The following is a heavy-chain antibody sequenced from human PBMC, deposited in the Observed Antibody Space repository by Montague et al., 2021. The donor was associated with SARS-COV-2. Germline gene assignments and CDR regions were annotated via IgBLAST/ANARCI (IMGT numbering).Heavy chain of an antibody. D-gene: IGHD1-20*01. J-gene: IGHJ4*02. CDR3: VRDQGRSNWNYPDY. CDR1: GGSISGYY. V-gene: IGHV4-4*07. Sequence: SETLSLTCTVSGGSISGYYWSWFRQSAGKGLEWIGRIYNSGSTCYNPSLKSRVTMSVDTSKNQFSLKLSSVTAADTAVYYCVRDQGRSNWNYPDYWGQGTLVTVSS. CDR2: IYNSGST.